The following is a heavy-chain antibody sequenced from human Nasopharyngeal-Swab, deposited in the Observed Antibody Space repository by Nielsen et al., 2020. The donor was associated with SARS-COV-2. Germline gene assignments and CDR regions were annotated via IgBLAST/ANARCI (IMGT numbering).Heavy chain of an antibody. J-gene: IGHJ4*02. CDR2: INSDGSST. V-gene: IGHV3-74*01. D-gene: IGHD5-18*01. Sequence: GEFLKISCAASGFTFSSYWMHWVRQAPGKGLVWVSRINSDGSSTSYADSVKGRFTISRDNAKNSLYLQMNSLRAEDTAVYYCARDRGYSYGSSGWSYYFDYWGQGTLVTVSS. CDR1: GFTFSSYW. CDR3: ARDRGYSYGSSGWSYYFDY.